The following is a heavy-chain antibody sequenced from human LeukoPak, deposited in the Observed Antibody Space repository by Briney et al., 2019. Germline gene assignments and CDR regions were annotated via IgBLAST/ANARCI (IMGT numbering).Heavy chain of an antibody. Sequence: SETLSLTCAVYGGSFSGYYWSWIRQPPGKGLEWIGEINHSGSTNYNPSLKSRVTMSVDTSKNQFSLKLSSVTAADTAVYYCARGWGYCGGDCYPRRFDPWGQGTLVTVSS. J-gene: IGHJ5*02. CDR1: GGSFSGYY. CDR3: ARGWGYCGGDCYPRRFDP. D-gene: IGHD2-21*02. CDR2: INHSGST. V-gene: IGHV4-34*01.